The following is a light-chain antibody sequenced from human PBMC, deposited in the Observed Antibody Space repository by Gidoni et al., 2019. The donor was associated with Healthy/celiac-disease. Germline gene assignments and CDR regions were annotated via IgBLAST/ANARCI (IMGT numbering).Light chain of an antibody. CDR3: QQYNTWPPT. CDR1: QRVSSN. J-gene: IGKJ1*01. CDR2: GAS. V-gene: IGKV3-15*01. Sequence: EIVVTQSPATLSVAPGERATLSCRASQRVSSNLAWYQQKPGQAPRLLIYGASTRATGIPARFSGSGSGTEFTLTISSLQSEDFAVYYCQQYNTWPPTFGQGTKVEIK.